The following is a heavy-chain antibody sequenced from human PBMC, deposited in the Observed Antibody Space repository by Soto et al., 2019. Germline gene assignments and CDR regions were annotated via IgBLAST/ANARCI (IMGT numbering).Heavy chain of an antibody. D-gene: IGHD6-19*01. CDR2: IWYDGGNK. V-gene: IGHV3-33*01. Sequence: QVQLVESGGGVVQPGRSLRLSCTASGFNFSSYVMHWVRQAPGKGLEWVAVIWYDGGNKYYVDSVKGRFTISRDNSKKTLSLQMNGLSAEYTAVYYCARDGQWLHRGGLRSSYYFDYWGQGSLVTVSS. CDR3: ARDGQWLHRGGLRSSYYFDY. CDR1: GFNFSSYV. J-gene: IGHJ4*02.